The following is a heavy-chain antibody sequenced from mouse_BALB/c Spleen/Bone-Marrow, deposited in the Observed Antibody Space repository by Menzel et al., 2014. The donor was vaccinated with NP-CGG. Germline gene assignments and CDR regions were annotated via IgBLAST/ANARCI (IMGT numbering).Heavy chain of an antibody. CDR1: GFSLTSYG. D-gene: IGHD2-1*01. CDR3: ARNEGNYVDAMDY. Sequence: VQLQQSGLGLVQPSQSLSITCTVSGFSLTSYGVHWVRQSPGKGLEWLGVIWSGGSTDYNAAFISRLSISKDNSKSQVFFKMNSLQANDTAIYYCARNEGNYVDAMDYWGQGTSVTVSS. CDR2: IWSGGST. J-gene: IGHJ4*01. V-gene: IGHV2-2*02.